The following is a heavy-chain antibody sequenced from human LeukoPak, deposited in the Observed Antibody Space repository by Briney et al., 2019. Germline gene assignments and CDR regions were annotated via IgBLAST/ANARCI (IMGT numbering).Heavy chain of an antibody. Sequence: GASVKVSCKASGYTFTGYYMHWVRQAPGQGLEWMGWINPNSGGTNYAQKFQGRVTMTRDTSISTAYMELSRLRSDDTAVYYCARGVELSSTRADWFDPWGQGTLVTVSS. D-gene: IGHD2-2*01. V-gene: IGHV1-2*02. CDR1: GYTFTGYY. J-gene: IGHJ5*02. CDR3: ARGVELSSTRADWFDP. CDR2: INPNSGGT.